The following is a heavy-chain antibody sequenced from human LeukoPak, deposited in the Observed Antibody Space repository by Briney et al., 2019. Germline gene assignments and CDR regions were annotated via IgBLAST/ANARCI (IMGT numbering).Heavy chain of an antibody. CDR2: ISSSSSTI. CDR1: GFTFSSYT. Sequence: GGSLRLSCAASGFTFSSYTMNWVRQAPGKGLEWVSKISSSSSTIYYADSVKGRFTISRDNAKNSLYLQMNSLRAEDTAVYYCARDSPQALAILHAFDIGAHGKMVTVSS. D-gene: IGHD5-12*01. V-gene: IGHV3-48*01. J-gene: IGHJ3*02. CDR3: ARDSPQALAILHAFDI.